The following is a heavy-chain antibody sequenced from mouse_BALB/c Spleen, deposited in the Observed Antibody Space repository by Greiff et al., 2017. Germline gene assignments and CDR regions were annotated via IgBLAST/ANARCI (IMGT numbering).Heavy chain of an antibody. D-gene: IGHD1-1*01. CDR2: IYPGSGST. CDR3: ARGEYYGSEDY. V-gene: IGHV1-77*01. J-gene: IGHJ2*01. CDR1: GYTFTDYV. Sequence: VMLVESGPELVKPGASVKMSCKASGYTFTDYVISWVKQRTGQGLEWIGEIYPGSGSTYYNEKFKGKATLTADKSSNTAYMQLSSLTSEDSAVYFCARGEYYGSEDYWGQGTTLTVSS.